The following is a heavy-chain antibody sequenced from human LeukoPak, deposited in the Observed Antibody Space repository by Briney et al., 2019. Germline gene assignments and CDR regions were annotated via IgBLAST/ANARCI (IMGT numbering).Heavy chain of an antibody. D-gene: IGHD3-10*01. CDR2: ISYDGSNK. CDR3: ARARFYGSGNQVWAFDY. J-gene: IGHJ4*02. V-gene: IGHV3-30-3*01. Sequence: GGSLRLSCAASGFTFSSYAMHWVRQAPGKGLEWVAVISYDGSNKYYADSVKGRFTFSRDNSKNTLYLQMNSLRAEDTAVYYCARARFYGSGNQVWAFDYWGQGTLVTVSS. CDR1: GFTFSSYA.